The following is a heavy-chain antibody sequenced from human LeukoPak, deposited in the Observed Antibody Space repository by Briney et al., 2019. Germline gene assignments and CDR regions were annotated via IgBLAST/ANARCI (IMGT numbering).Heavy chain of an antibody. Sequence: GGSLRLSCAASGFTFSNAWMSWVRQAPGKGLEWVGRIKSKTDGGTTDYAAPVKGRFTISRDDSKNTLYLQMNSLKTEDTAVYYCTTDAGVTKDGYFDYWGQGTLVTVSS. D-gene: IGHD3-10*01. V-gene: IGHV3-15*01. CDR2: IKSKTDGGTT. CDR3: TTDAGVTKDGYFDY. J-gene: IGHJ4*02. CDR1: GFTFSNAW.